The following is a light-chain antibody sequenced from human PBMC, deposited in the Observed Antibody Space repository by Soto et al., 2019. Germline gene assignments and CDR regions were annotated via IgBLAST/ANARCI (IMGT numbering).Light chain of an antibody. J-gene: IGKJ5*01. CDR2: GAS. CDR3: QQYNTWPPLIT. Sequence: EIVMTQSPATLSVSPGERATLSCRASQSVSSNVAWYQQKPGQAARLLMYGASTRATGIPARVSGSGSGTEFTLTISSLQSEDFAVYYCQQYNTWPPLITFGQGTRLEIK. V-gene: IGKV3-15*01. CDR1: QSVSSN.